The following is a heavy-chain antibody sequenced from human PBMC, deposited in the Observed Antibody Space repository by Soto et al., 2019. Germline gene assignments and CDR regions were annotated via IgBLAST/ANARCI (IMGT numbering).Heavy chain of an antibody. D-gene: IGHD6-13*01. CDR2: IGTAGDT. V-gene: IGHV3-13*01. CDR3: AREGIYSSSWGGGYYYYYMDV. J-gene: IGHJ6*03. Sequence: GGSLRLSCAASGFTFSSYDMHWVRQATGKGLEWVSAIGTAGDTYYPGSVKGRFTISRENAKNSLYLQMNSLRAGDTAVYYCAREGIYSSSWGGGYYYYYMDVWGKGTTVTVSS. CDR1: GFTFSSYD.